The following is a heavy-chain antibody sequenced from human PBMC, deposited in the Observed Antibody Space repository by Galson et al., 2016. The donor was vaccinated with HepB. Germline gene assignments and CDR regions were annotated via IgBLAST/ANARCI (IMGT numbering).Heavy chain of an antibody. CDR2: LYYSGST. D-gene: IGHD3-3*01. CDR1: GDSISSYY. V-gene: IGHV4-59*12. CDR3: ARDRTLFGVVTALWY. Sequence: SETLSLTCTVSGDSISSYYWSWIRQPPGKGLEWIGYLYYSGSTNYNPSLKSRVTISVDTSKNQFSLKLRSVTAADTAVYYCARDRTLFGVVTALWYWGQGTQVTVSS. J-gene: IGHJ4*02.